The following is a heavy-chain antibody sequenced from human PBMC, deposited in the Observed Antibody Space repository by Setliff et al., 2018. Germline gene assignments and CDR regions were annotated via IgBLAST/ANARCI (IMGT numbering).Heavy chain of an antibody. CDR1: GFSINSGTHF. Sequence: SETLSLTCTVSGFSINSGTHFWGWIRQPPGKGLEWIGRTHYSGNTYYNASLKSRVIISVDTAQNQFSLSLSSVTAADTAVYYCARTGTYRYFDYWGQGTLVTVSS. CDR3: ARTGTYRYFDY. J-gene: IGHJ4*02. V-gene: IGHV4-39*01. D-gene: IGHD1-1*01. CDR2: THYSGNT.